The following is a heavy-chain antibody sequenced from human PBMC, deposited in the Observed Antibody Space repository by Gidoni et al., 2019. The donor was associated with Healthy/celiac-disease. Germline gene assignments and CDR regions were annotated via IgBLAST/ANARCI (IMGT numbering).Heavy chain of an antibody. Sequence: QVQLQESGPGLVKPSQTLSLTCTVSGGSIRSGSYYWSWIRQPAGKGLEWIGRIYTSGSTNYNPSLKSRVTISVDTSKNQFSLKLSSVTAADTAVYYCARDPHSDGDYGYWYFDLWGSGTLVTVSS. CDR2: IYTSGST. CDR3: ARDPHSDGDYGYWYFDL. D-gene: IGHD4-17*01. J-gene: IGHJ2*01. CDR1: GGSIRSGSYY. V-gene: IGHV4-61*02.